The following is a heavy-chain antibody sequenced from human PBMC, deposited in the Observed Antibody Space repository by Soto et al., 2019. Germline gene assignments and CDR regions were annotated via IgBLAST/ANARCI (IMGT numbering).Heavy chain of an antibody. CDR1: GGSISSGIYY. J-gene: IGHJ5*02. CDR3: ARDGKVSGSATHWFDP. V-gene: IGHV4-61*01. CDR2: IYYSGST. Sequence: PSETLSLTCTVSGGSISSGIYYWSWIRKPPGKGLEWIGYIYYSGSTNYSPSLRSRVTISVDTSKNQFSLELSSVTAADTAVYYCARDGKVSGSATHWFDPWGQGTLVTVSS. D-gene: IGHD1-26*01.